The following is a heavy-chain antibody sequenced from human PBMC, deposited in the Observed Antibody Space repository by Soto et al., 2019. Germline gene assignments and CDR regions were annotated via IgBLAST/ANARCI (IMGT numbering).Heavy chain of an antibody. CDR2: IYYSGST. V-gene: IGHV4-59*08. J-gene: IGHJ4*02. D-gene: IGHD3-3*01. CDR3: ARLPLRSYRGYFDY. Sequence: QVQLQESGPGLVKPSETLSLTCTVSGGSISSYYWSWIRQPPGKGLEWIGYIYYSGSTNYNPSLQCRVAISVDTSKNQFSLKLGSVTAADTAVYYCARLPLRSYRGYFDYWGQGTLVTVSS. CDR1: GGSISSYY.